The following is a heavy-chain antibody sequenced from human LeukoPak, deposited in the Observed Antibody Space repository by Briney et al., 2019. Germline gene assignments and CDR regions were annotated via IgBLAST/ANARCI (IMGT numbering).Heavy chain of an antibody. Sequence: SETLSLTCTVSGGSNSSYYWSWIRQPPGKGLEWIGYIYYSGSTNYNPSLKSRVTISVDTSKNQFSLKLSSVTAADTAVYYCARGPRGRPSYWYFDLWGRGTLVTVSS. CDR3: ARGPRGRPSYWYFDL. D-gene: IGHD1-26*01. J-gene: IGHJ2*01. CDR1: GGSNSSYY. CDR2: IYYSGST. V-gene: IGHV4-59*01.